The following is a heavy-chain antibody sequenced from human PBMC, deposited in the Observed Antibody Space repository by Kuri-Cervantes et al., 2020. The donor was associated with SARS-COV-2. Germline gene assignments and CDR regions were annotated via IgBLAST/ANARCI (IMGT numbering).Heavy chain of an antibody. CDR1: GFTFRSYW. D-gene: IGHD4-11*01. J-gene: IGHJ6*02. CDR2: INGDGSTR. Sequence: ETLSLTCVASGFTFRSYWMHWVRQAPGKGLVWVSRINGDGSTRTYANSVKGRFTISRDNSKNTLYLQMNSLRAEDTAVYYCARQVTPDSYYYGMDVWGQGTAVTVSS. V-gene: IGHV3-74*03. CDR3: ARQVTPDSYYYGMDV.